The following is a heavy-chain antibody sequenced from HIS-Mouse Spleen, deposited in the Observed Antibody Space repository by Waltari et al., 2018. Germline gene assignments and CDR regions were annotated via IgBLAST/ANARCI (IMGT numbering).Heavy chain of an antibody. CDR1: GGSISSSSYY. CDR2: IYYSGRT. Sequence: QLQLQESGPGLVKPSETLSLTCTVSGGSISSSSYYWGWIRQPPGQGLGWFGSIYYSGRTYYTPSLKSRVTISVDTSKNQFSLKLSSVTAADTAVYYCAREIPYSSSWYDWYFDLWGRGTLVTVSS. CDR3: AREIPYSSSWYDWYFDL. D-gene: IGHD6-13*01. V-gene: IGHV4-39*07. J-gene: IGHJ2*01.